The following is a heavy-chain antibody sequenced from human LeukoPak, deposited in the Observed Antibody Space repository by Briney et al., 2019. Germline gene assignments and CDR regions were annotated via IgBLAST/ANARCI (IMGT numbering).Heavy chain of an antibody. CDR3: AKDRGYFDY. J-gene: IGHJ4*02. CDR2: VRYDGSDK. V-gene: IGHV3-30*02. Sequence: GGSLRLSCAASGLTFSNYGMHWVRHAPGKGLEWVAFVRYDGSDKYYADSVKGRFTISRDNSENTLFLQMNSLRAEDTAVYYCAKDRGYFDYWGQGTLVTVSS. CDR1: GLTFSNYG.